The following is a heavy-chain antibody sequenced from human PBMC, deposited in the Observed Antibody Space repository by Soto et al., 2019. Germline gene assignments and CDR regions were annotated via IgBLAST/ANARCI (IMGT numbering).Heavy chain of an antibody. CDR1: GGTFKNSA. J-gene: IGHJ2*01. CDR2: IMPIFRTP. D-gene: IGHD2-15*01. Sequence: QVQLEQSGAEVKKPGSSVKVSCKASGGTFKNSAISWVRQAPGQGLEWMGGIMPIFRTPDYAQKFQGRVTITADESTSTAYMELSSLRSEDTAMYYCARVVTVVKSFHYWYFDLWGRGTLVTVSS. V-gene: IGHV1-69*12. CDR3: ARVVTVVKSFHYWYFDL.